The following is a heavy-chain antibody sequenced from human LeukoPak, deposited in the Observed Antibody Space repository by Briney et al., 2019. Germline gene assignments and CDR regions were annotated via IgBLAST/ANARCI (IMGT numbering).Heavy chain of an antibody. CDR1: GGSTSGRY. J-gene: IGHJ4*02. CDR2: IHYDGRT. Sequence: PSETLSLTCTVSGGSTSGRYWTWIPEPPGKGLEWIGYIHYDGRTNYNPSFKSRVIISLDTSNNQFSLNLKSVTAADTAAYYCARLVNYGYSDYWGQGTLVTVSS. CDR3: ARLVNYGYSDY. V-gene: IGHV4-59*11. D-gene: IGHD3-22*01.